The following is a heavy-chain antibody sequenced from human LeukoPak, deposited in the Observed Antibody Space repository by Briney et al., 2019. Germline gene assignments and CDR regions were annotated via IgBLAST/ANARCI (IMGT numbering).Heavy chain of an antibody. CDR1: GFTFSDYY. CDR3: ASDSTYYYYMDV. J-gene: IGHJ6*03. V-gene: IGHV3-11*01. D-gene: IGHD2/OR15-2a*01. Sequence: GGSLRLSCAASGFTFSDYYMSWIRQAPGKGLEWVSYISSSGSTIYYADSVKGRFTISRDNAKNSLYLQMNSLRAEDTAVYYCASDSTYYYYMDVWGKGTTVTVSS. CDR2: ISSSGSTI.